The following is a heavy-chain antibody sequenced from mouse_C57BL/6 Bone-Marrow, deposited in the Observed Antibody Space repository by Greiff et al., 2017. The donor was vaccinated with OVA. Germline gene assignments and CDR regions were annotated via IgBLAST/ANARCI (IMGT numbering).Heavy chain of an antibody. CDR3: ARGPWT. V-gene: IGHV1-9*01. J-gene: IGHJ3*01. Sequence: VQLQESGAELMKPGASVKLSCKATGYTFTGYWIEWVKQRPGHGLEWIGEILPGSGSTNYNAKFKGKATFTADTSSNTAYMQLSSLTTEDSAIYYCARGPWTWGQGTLVTVSA. CDR2: ILPGSGST. CDR1: GYTFTGYW.